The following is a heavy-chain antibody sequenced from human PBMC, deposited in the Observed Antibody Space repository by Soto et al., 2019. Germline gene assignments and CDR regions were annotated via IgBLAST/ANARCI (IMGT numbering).Heavy chain of an antibody. CDR2: IIPISGTA. D-gene: IGHD2-2*01. Sequence: QVQLVQSGAEVKKPGSSVKVSCKASGGTFSSYAISWVRQAPGQGLEWMGGIIPISGTANYAQKFQGRVTITADESTSTASMELSSLRSEDTAVYYCARSQGSSTSLEIYYYYYYGMDVWGQGPTDTVSS. V-gene: IGHV1-69*01. J-gene: IGHJ6*02. CDR3: ARSQGSSTSLEIYYYYYYGMDV. CDR1: GGTFSSYA.